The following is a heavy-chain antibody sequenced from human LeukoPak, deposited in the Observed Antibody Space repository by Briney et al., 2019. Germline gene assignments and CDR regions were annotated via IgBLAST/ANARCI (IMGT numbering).Heavy chain of an antibody. Sequence: QAGGSLRLSCAASGFTFDDYAMHWVRQAPGKGLEWVSGISWNSGSIGYADSEKGRFTISRDNSKNTLYLQMNSLRAEDTAVYYCAKDGEDEIVVSGPFTQWGQGTLVTVSS. CDR3: AKDGEDEIVVSGPFTQ. CDR1: GFTFDDYA. CDR2: ISWNSGSI. J-gene: IGHJ4*02. D-gene: IGHD3-22*01. V-gene: IGHV3-9*01.